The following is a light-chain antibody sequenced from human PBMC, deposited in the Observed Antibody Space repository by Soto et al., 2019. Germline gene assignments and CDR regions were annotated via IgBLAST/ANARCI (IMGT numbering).Light chain of an antibody. Sequence: IVLTQSPGTLSLSPGERATLSCRASQSVSSSNFAWYQQKPGQAPRLLIYGASSRATGIPDRFSGSGSGTDFTLTSSRLESEDFAVYSCQQYGSTPRTFGPGTKVEIK. J-gene: IGKJ1*01. CDR3: QQYGSTPRT. CDR2: GAS. CDR1: QSVSSSN. V-gene: IGKV3-20*01.